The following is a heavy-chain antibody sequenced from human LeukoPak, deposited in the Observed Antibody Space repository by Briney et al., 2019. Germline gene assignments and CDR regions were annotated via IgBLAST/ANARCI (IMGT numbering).Heavy chain of an antibody. CDR1: GFTFSSYA. D-gene: IGHD5-24*01. J-gene: IGHJ4*02. V-gene: IGHV4-39*01. Sequence: PGGSLRLSCAASGFTFSSYAMSWIRQPPGKGLEWIGSIYYSGSTYYNPSLKSRVTISVDTSKNQFSLKLSSVTAADTAVYYCARLGVEIMVDYWGQGTLVTVSS. CDR2: IYYSGST. CDR3: ARLGVEIMVDY.